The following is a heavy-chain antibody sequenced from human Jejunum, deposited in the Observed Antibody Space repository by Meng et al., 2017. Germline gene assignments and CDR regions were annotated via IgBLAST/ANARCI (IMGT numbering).Heavy chain of an antibody. CDR1: GYTFSNYY. J-gene: IGHJ3*02. CDR2: INPNNEKT. CDR3: ARGGMWQWLHTFGPYDRFDM. D-gene: IGHD6-19*01. Sequence: ASVKVSCKTSGYTFSNYYMHWVRQAPGQGLEWMGMINPNNEKTIYAPVFQGRVTLTTDTSTSTVDMDLTTLRSDDTAVYYCARGGMWQWLHTFGPYDRFDMWGQGTRVTVSS. V-gene: IGHV1-46*01.